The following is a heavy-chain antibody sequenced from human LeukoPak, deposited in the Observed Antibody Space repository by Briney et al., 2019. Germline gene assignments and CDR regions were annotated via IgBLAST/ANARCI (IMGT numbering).Heavy chain of an antibody. Sequence: GRSLRLSCAASGFTFSSYAMHWVRQAPGKGLEWVAVISYDGSNKYYADSVKGRFTISRDNSKNTLYLQMNSLRAEDTAVYYCARALAPTLLYYYDSSGSDLDYWGQGTLVTVSS. J-gene: IGHJ4*02. CDR3: ARALAPTLLYYYDSSGSDLDY. V-gene: IGHV3-30-3*01. CDR1: GFTFSSYA. D-gene: IGHD3-22*01. CDR2: ISYDGSNK.